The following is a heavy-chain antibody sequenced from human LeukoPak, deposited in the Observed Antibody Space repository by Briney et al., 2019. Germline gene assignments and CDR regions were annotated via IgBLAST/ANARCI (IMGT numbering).Heavy chain of an antibody. CDR2: ISGSGGST. Sequence: GGSLRLSCAASGFTFSSYAMSWVRQAPGKGLEWVSAISGSGGSTYYADSVKGRFTISRDNSKNTLYLQMNSLRAEDTAVYYCAKVSSSWLLSPNWFDPWGQGTLVTVSS. D-gene: IGHD6-13*01. CDR1: GFTFSSYA. V-gene: IGHV3-23*01. J-gene: IGHJ5*02. CDR3: AKVSSSWLLSPNWFDP.